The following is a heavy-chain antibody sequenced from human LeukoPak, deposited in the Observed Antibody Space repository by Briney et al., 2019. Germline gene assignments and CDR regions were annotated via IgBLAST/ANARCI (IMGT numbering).Heavy chain of an antibody. CDR3: AREQELAYCGGDCSHGAFDI. V-gene: IGHV3-30*03. J-gene: IGHJ3*02. CDR2: ISSDGNTK. CDR1: GFTFSNHG. D-gene: IGHD2-21*02. Sequence: GRSLRLSCAASGFTFSNHGMHWVRQAPGKGLEWVAVISSDGNTKYYSDSVKGRFTISRDNSKNVMSLQMDSLTREDTAVYYCAREQELAYCGGDCSHGAFDIWGQGTMVTVSS.